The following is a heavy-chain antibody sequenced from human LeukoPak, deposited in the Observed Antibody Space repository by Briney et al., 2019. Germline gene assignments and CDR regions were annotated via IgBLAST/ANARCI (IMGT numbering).Heavy chain of an antibody. D-gene: IGHD3-10*02. J-gene: IGHJ6*04. Sequence: GGSLRLSCAASGFTFSSYEMNWVRQAPGKGLEWVSYISSSGSTIYYADSVKGRSTISRDNAKNSLYLQMNSLRAEDTAVYYCAELGITMIGGVWGKGTTVTISS. CDR3: AELGITMIGGV. V-gene: IGHV3-48*03. CDR2: ISSSGSTI. CDR1: GFTFSSYE.